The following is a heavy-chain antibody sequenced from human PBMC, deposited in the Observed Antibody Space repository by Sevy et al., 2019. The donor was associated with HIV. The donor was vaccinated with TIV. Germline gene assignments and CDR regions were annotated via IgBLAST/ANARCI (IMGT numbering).Heavy chain of an antibody. V-gene: IGHV3-15*01. CDR3: ATETKFDP. J-gene: IGHJ5*02. CDR2: IKSKTDGGTT. CDR1: GFTFNNAW. D-gene: IGHD1-7*01. Sequence: GGSLRLSCAASGFTFNNAWMSWVRQAPGKGLEWVARIKSKTDGGTTDYAAPVKGRFTISRDDSKNTLSLRMNSLKTEDTAVYYCATETKFDPWGQGTLVTVSS.